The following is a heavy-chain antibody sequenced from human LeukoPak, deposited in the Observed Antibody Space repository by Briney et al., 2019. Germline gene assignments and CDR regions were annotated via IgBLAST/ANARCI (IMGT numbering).Heavy chain of an antibody. CDR2: IYYTGST. J-gene: IGHJ5*02. Sequence: SETLSLTCTVSGGSISSYYWSWIRQPPGKGLEWIGYIYYTGSTNYNPSLKSRVTISVDTSKNQFSLKLSSVTAADTAVYYCARDYDVLTAYPPTQLFDPWGQGTLVTVSS. V-gene: IGHV4-59*01. CDR3: ARDYDVLTAYPPTQLFDP. D-gene: IGHD3-9*01. CDR1: GGSISSYY.